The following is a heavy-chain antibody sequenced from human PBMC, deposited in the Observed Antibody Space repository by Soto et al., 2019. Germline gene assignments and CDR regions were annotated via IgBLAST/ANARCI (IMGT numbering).Heavy chain of an antibody. CDR1: GGSFSGYY. J-gene: IGHJ6*02. Sequence: SETLSLTCAVYGGSFSGYYWSWIRQPPGKGLEWIGEINHSGSTNYNPSLKSRVTISVDTSKNQFSLKLSSVTAADAAVYYCARGRLHYDFWSGYYVHYYYYGMDVWGQGTTVTV. D-gene: IGHD3-3*01. CDR2: INHSGST. CDR3: ARGRLHYDFWSGYYVHYYYYGMDV. V-gene: IGHV4-34*01.